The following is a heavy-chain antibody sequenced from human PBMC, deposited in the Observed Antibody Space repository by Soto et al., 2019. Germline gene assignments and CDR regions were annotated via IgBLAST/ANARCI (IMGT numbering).Heavy chain of an antibody. D-gene: IGHD6-13*01. V-gene: IGHV1-69*08. Sequence: QVQVVQSGAEVKKPGSSVKVSCKASGGTFSSYTIRWVRQAPGQGLEWMGRIIPILGIANYAQKFQGRVRITADKSTSSAYMELSTLRSEDTAVYYCAREEGVAAGTWGQGTLVTVSS. CDR1: GGTFSSYT. J-gene: IGHJ5*02. CDR2: IIPILGIA. CDR3: AREEGVAAGT.